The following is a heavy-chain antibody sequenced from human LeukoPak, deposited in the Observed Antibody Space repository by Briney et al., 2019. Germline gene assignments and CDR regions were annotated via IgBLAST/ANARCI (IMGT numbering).Heavy chain of an antibody. J-gene: IGHJ1*01. D-gene: IGHD3-22*01. V-gene: IGHV1-69*13. Sequence: GASVKVSCKASGGTFSSYAISWVRQAPGQGLEWMGGIIPIFGTANYAQKFQGRVTITADESTSTAYMELSSLRSEDTAVYYCARDTADYYDSSGYPRRYFQHWGQGTLVTVSS. CDR2: IIPIFGTA. CDR3: ARDTADYYDSSGYPRRYFQH. CDR1: GGTFSSYA.